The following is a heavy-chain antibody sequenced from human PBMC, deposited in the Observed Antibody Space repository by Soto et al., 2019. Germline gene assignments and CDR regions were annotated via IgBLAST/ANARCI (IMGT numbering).Heavy chain of an antibody. D-gene: IGHD3-10*01. Sequence: GGSLRLSCAASGFTFSNAWMSWVRQAPGKGLEWVGRIKNKTDGGTTDYAAHVKGRFTISRDDSKNTLYLQMNSLKTEDTAVYYCTSTMCSGLLLFDYWGQGTLVTVSS. CDR1: GFTFSNAW. V-gene: IGHV3-15*01. J-gene: IGHJ4*02. CDR2: IKNKTDGGTT. CDR3: TSTMCSGLLLFDY.